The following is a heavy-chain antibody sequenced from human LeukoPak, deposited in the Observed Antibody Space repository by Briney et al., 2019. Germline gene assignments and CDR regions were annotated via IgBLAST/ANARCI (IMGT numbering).Heavy chain of an antibody. CDR2: ISGSGGST. J-gene: IGHJ4*02. V-gene: IGHV3-23*01. Sequence: GGSLRLSCAASGFTFSSYAISWVRQAPGKGLEWVSAISGSGGSTYYADSVKGRFTISRDNSKNTLYLQMNSLRAEDTAVYYCAKVWFGELLGYWGQGTLVTVSS. CDR1: GFTFSSYA. CDR3: AKVWFGELLGY. D-gene: IGHD3-10*01.